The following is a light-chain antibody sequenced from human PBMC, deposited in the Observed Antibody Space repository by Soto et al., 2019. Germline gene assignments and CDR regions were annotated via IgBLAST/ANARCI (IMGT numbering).Light chain of an antibody. Sequence: DIPMTRSPSSLSASVGDIVTMSCRGSQNILTKLHWYQQNPGRAPKLLIFGASILRDGVPSRFSGIGSGTEFTLPITSLRPEDFATYYCQQSYSFPFTFGPGTKVDVK. J-gene: IGKJ3*01. V-gene: IGKV1-39*01. CDR2: GAS. CDR3: QQSYSFPFT. CDR1: QNILTK.